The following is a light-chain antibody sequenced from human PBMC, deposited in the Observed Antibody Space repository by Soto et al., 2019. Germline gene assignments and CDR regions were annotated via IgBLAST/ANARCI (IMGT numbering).Light chain of an antibody. Sequence: ETVLTQSPDTLSLSPGERATLSCRASQSVTSDYLAWYQQQAGQAPRLLIYGASSRATGIPDRFCGSGSGTDFSLTISRLEPEDSAFYYCQQYGSSATFGGGTKVDIK. CDR3: QQYGSSAT. CDR2: GAS. J-gene: IGKJ4*01. CDR1: QSVTSDY. V-gene: IGKV3-20*01.